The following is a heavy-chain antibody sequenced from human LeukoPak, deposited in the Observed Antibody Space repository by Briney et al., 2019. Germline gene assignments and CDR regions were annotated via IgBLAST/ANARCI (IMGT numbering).Heavy chain of an antibody. Sequence: ASVKVSCKASGYTFTGYYMHWVRQAPGQGLEWMGWINPNSGGTNYAQKFQGRVTMTRDTSLSTAYMELSRLRSDDTAVYYCARDHRAHYDFWSGYPKYYFDYWGQGTLVTVSS. D-gene: IGHD3-3*01. CDR1: GYTFTGYY. J-gene: IGHJ4*02. V-gene: IGHV1-2*02. CDR3: ARDHRAHYDFWSGYPKYYFDY. CDR2: INPNSGGT.